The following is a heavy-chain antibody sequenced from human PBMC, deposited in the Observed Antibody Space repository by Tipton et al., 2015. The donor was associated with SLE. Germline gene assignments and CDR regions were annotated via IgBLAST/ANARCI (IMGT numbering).Heavy chain of an antibody. CDR2: IYYSGST. CDR3: ARGGGQKYYYDSSGYYGAFDI. V-gene: IGHV4-59*11. CDR1: GGSISSHY. D-gene: IGHD3-22*01. J-gene: IGHJ3*02. Sequence: TLSLTCTVSGGSISSHYWSWIRQPPGKGLEWIGYIYYSGSTNYNPSLKSRVTISVDTSKNQFSLKLSSVTAADTAVYYCARGGGQKYYYDSSGYYGAFDIWGQCTMVTVSS.